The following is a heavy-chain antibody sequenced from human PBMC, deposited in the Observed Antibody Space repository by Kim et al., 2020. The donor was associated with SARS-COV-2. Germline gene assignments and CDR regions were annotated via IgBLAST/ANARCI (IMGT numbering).Heavy chain of an antibody. Sequence: GGSLRLSCAASGFTFSGSAMHWVRQASGKGLEWVGRIRSKANSYATAYAASVKGRFTISRDDSKNTAYLQMNSLKTEDTAVYYCTRLVIAAAGPFDYWGQGTLVTVSS. J-gene: IGHJ4*02. CDR3: TRLVIAAAGPFDY. CDR2: IRSKANSYAT. CDR1: GFTFSGSA. D-gene: IGHD6-13*01. V-gene: IGHV3-73*01.